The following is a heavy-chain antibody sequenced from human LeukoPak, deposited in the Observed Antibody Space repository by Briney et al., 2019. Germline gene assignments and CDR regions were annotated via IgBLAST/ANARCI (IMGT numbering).Heavy chain of an antibody. CDR3: ARGRGYSYGYYVPLAYYFDY. J-gene: IGHJ4*02. V-gene: IGHV4-34*01. D-gene: IGHD5-18*01. Sequence: NPSETLALTCTVSGGSIFNYYWSWIRQPPGKGLEWIGEINHSGSTNYNPSLKSRVTISVDTSKNQFSLKLSSVTAADTAVYYCARGRGYSYGYYVPLAYYFDYWGQGTLVTVSS. CDR1: GGSIFNYY. CDR2: INHSGST.